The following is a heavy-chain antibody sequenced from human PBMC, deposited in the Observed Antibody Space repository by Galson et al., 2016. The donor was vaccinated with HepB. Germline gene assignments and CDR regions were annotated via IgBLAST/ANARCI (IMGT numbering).Heavy chain of an antibody. V-gene: IGHV3-33*01. D-gene: IGHD5-12*01. J-gene: IGHJ6*02. CDR1: GFTFSSYG. CDR2: ISYDGSKK. CDR3: AILSVDVVLVMNGVDV. Sequence: SLRLSCAASGFTFSSYGMHWVRQAPGKGLKWVALISYDGSKKYYADSVKGRFAISRDNSKNTLYLQMNSLRVEDSAVYYCAILSVDVVLVMNGVDVWGQGTTVTVSS.